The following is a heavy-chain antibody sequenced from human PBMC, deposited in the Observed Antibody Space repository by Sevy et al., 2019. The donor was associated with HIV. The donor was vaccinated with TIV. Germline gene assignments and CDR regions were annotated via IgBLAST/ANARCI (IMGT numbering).Heavy chain of an antibody. J-gene: IGHJ2*01. CDR3: AAGADYLYFDL. V-gene: IGHV4-38-2*01. Sequence: SETLSLTCAVSGYSISSGYYWGWIRQPPGKGLEWIGSIYHSGSTYYNPSLKSRVTISVDTSKNQFSLKLSSVTAADTAVYYCAAGADYLYFDLWGRGTLVTVSS. CDR1: GYSISSGYY. CDR2: IYHSGST. D-gene: IGHD4-17*01.